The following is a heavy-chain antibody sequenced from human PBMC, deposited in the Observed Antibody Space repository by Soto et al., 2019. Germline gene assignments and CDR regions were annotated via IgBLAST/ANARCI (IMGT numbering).Heavy chain of an antibody. D-gene: IGHD2-15*01. CDR3: AREWGTVVLGAFDL. J-gene: IGHJ3*01. CDR2: ISYDGSKK. CDR1: GFNFRTYG. V-gene: IGHV3-33*01. Sequence: QMKLVESRGGVVQPWRSLTLSCLASGFNFRTYGMHWVRQAQDKGLQWVAGISYDGSKKFYADSVKGRFTISRDNLRNTLYLQMNSLRVEDTAIYYCAREWGTVVLGAFDLWAQGTTVTVSP.